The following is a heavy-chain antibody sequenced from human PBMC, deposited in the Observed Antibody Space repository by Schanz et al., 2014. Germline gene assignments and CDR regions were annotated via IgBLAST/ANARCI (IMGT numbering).Heavy chain of an antibody. CDR3: AKGRFGELSAFDI. J-gene: IGHJ3*02. V-gene: IGHV3-23*04. CDR1: GFTFSSYA. D-gene: IGHD3-10*01. CDR2: ISGSGGST. Sequence: EVQLAESGGGLVQPGGSLRLSCAASGFTFSSYAMSWVRQAPGKGLEWVSAISGSGGSTYYADSAKGRFTISRDNSKNTLYLQMNSLRAEDTAVYYCAKGRFGELSAFDIWGQGTMVTVSS.